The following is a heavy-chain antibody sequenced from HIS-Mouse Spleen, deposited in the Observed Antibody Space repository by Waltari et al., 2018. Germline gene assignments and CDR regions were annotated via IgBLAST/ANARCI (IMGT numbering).Heavy chain of an antibody. V-gene: IGHV4-39*07. J-gene: IGHJ2*01. Sequence: QLQLQESGPGLVKPSETLSLTCTVSGGSISSSSYYWGWIRQPPGKGLGWIGSIDYSGSTYYHPSLKRRVTISVDTSKNQFSLKLSSVAAADTAVYYCAREIPYSSSWYDWYFDLWGRGTLVTVSS. CDR2: IDYSGST. D-gene: IGHD6-13*01. CDR1: GGSISSSSYY. CDR3: AREIPYSSSWYDWYFDL.